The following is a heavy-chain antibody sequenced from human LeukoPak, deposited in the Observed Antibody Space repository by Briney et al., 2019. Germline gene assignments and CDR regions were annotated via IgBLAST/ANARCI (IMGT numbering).Heavy chain of an antibody. CDR3: AVLPPYDFWSGRTQLYYFDY. D-gene: IGHD3-3*01. V-gene: IGHV3-53*01. CDR2: IYSDAAT. J-gene: IGHJ4*02. Sequence: GGSLRLSCAASGFAVSSNYMSWVRQAPGKGLECVSVIYSDAATYYADSVKGRFIISRDNSKNTLYLQMNSLRAEDTAVYYCAVLPPYDFWSGRTQLYYFDYWGQGTLVPVSS. CDR1: GFAVSSNY.